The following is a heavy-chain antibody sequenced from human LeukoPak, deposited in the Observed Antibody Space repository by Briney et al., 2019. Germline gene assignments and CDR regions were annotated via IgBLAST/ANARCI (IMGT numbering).Heavy chain of an antibody. CDR3: ARGFSSSWYPQWFDP. CDR1: GGSFSGYY. J-gene: IGHJ5*02. V-gene: IGHV4-34*01. Sequence: NPSETLSLTCAVYGGSFSGYYWSWIRQPPGKGLEWIGEINHSGSTNYNPSLKSRVTISVDTSKNQFSLKLSSVTAADTAVYYWARGFSSSWYPQWFDPWGQGTLVTVSS. D-gene: IGHD6-13*01. CDR2: INHSGST.